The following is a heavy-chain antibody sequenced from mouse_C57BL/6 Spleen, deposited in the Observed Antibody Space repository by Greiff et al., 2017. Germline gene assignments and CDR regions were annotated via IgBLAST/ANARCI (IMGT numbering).Heavy chain of an antibody. CDR1: GYTFTTYP. V-gene: IGHV1-47*01. CDR2: FHPYNDDT. D-gene: IGHD2-2*01. Sequence: QVQLQQSGAELVKPGASVKMSCKASGYTFTTYPIEWMKQNHGKSLEWIGNFHPYNDDTKYNEKFKGKATLTVDKSSSTVYLQLSRLSSDDSAVYYCARSGYLYAMDYWGQGTSVTVSS. J-gene: IGHJ4*01. CDR3: ARSGYLYAMDY.